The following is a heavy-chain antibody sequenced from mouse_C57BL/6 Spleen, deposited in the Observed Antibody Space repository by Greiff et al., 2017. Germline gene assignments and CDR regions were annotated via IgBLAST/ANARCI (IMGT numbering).Heavy chain of an antibody. Sequence: QVQLQQSGPELVKPGASVKISCKASGYAFSSSWMNWVKQRPGKGLEWIGRIYPGDGDTNYNGKFKGKATLTADKSASTAYMQLSSLTSEDSAVYFCARWVTGYFDVVGTGDTVTVSS. CDR3: ARWVTGYFDV. J-gene: IGHJ1*03. D-gene: IGHD2-1*01. V-gene: IGHV1-82*01. CDR2: IYPGDGDT. CDR1: GYAFSSSW.